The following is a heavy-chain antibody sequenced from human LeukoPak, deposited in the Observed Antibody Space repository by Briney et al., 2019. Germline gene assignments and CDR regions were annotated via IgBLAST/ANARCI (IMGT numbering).Heavy chain of an antibody. Sequence: PSETLSLTCAVYGGSFSGYYWSWIRQPPGKGLEWIGEINHSGSTNYNPSLKSRVTISVDTSKNQFSPKLSSVTAADTAVYYCARVTIFGVALFSGMDVWGQGTTVTVSS. D-gene: IGHD3-3*01. CDR3: ARVTIFGVALFSGMDV. CDR1: GGSFSGYY. J-gene: IGHJ6*02. CDR2: INHSGST. V-gene: IGHV4-34*01.